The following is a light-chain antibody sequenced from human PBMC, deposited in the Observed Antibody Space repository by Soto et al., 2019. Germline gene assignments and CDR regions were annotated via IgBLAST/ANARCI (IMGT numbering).Light chain of an antibody. CDR2: DAS. Sequence: IQLHHSRYSLSAYIGDSVTITCQASQDIRYYLNWYQQKTGQAPKLLIYDASQLETGVPSRFSGSGSGTDFTFTINSLQPEDIGTYYCQHYNSFPITFGQGTRLEI. V-gene: IGKV1-33*01. CDR1: QDIRYY. CDR3: QHYNSFPIT. J-gene: IGKJ5*01.